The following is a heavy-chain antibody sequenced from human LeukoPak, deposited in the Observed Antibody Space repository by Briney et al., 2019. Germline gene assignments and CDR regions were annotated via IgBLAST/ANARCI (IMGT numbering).Heavy chain of an antibody. CDR2: IYYSGST. V-gene: IGHV4-59*01. D-gene: IGHD2-2*01. Sequence: SETQSLTCAVSGGPISSYYWSWIRQPPGKGLEWIGYIYYSGSTNYNPSLKSRVTISVDTSKNQFSLKLSSVTAADTAVYYCARAARPAVHAFDYWGQGTLVTVSS. CDR3: ARAARPAVHAFDY. J-gene: IGHJ4*02. CDR1: GGPISSYY.